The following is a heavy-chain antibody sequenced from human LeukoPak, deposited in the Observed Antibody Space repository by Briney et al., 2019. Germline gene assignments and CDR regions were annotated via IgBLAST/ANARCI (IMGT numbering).Heavy chain of an antibody. J-gene: IGHJ3*02. V-gene: IGHV4-30-4*01. Sequence: SETLSLTCTVSGGSISSGDYYWSWIRQPPGKGLEWIGYIYYSGSTYYNPSPKSRVTISVDTSKNQFSLKLSSVTAADTAVYYCARDPSSAFDIWGQGTMVTVSS. CDR2: IYYSGST. CDR1: GGSISSGDYY. CDR3: ARDPSSAFDI.